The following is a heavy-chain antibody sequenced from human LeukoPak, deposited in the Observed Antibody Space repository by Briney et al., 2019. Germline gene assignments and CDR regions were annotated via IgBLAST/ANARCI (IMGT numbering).Heavy chain of an antibody. Sequence: PETLSLTCTVSGGSLSSYYWSWIRQPPGKGLEWIGYISYSGSTNYNPSLKSRVTISVDTSKNQFSLKLSSVTAADTAVYYCAGFNIRRITMIVVDPNLDAFDIWGQGTMVTVSS. V-gene: IGHV4-59*12. J-gene: IGHJ3*02. D-gene: IGHD3-22*01. CDR2: ISYSGST. CDR3: AGFNIRRITMIVVDPNLDAFDI. CDR1: GGSLSSYY.